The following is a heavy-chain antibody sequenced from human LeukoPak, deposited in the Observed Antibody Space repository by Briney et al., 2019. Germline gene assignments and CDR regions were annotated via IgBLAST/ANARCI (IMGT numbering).Heavy chain of an antibody. CDR3: ARYVIAVDYDILTAFDY. CDR1: GFTFSSYS. D-gene: IGHD3-9*01. CDR2: ISSSSSYI. Sequence: GGSLRLSCAASGFTFSSYSMNWVRQAPGKGLEWVSSISSSSSYIYYADSVKGRFTISRDNAKNSLYLQMNSLRAEDTAVYYCARYVIAVDYDILTAFDYWGQGALVTVSS. J-gene: IGHJ4*02. V-gene: IGHV3-21*01.